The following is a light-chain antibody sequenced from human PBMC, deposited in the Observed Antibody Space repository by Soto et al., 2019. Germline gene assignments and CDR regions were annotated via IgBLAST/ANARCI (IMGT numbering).Light chain of an antibody. CDR1: RGIGST. CDR2: DTS. Sequence: EVVMTQSPATLSVSPGERATLSCRASRGIGSTLAWYQQKPGQTPRLLIYDTSTRATGVPARFIGSQSGAEFSLTITSLQSEDFATYYCQQSYNTPRTFGQGTKVEIK. CDR3: QQSYNTPRT. J-gene: IGKJ1*01. V-gene: IGKV3-15*01.